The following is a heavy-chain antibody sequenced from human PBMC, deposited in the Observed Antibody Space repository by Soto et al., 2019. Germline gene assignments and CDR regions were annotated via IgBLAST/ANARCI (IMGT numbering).Heavy chain of an antibody. Sequence: SETLSLTCTVSGDSMATGGHYYNWIRQVPGKGLEWIGYVYYSGATHYTPSLRARATISRDTSKNQFSLRLISVTAADTALYSCPRDKDLQPTVWGFWGQVIQVTVSS. J-gene: IGHJ4*02. D-gene: IGHD3-16*01. CDR2: VYYSGAT. V-gene: IGHV4-31*03. CDR1: GDSMATGGHY. CDR3: PRDKDLQPTVWGF.